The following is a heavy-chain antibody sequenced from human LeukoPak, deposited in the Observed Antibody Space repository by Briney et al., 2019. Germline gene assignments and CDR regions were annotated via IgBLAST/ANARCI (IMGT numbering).Heavy chain of an antibody. Sequence: PGGSLRLSCAASGLTFGDDYMDWVRQAPGKGLEWVGRARNKPNSYSTEYAASVKGRFIISRDDSKNSLYLQMNSLKTEDTAVYYCTRDLADIWGRGTMVTVSS. CDR3: TRDLADI. CDR2: ARNKPNSYST. J-gene: IGHJ3*02. V-gene: IGHV3-72*01. CDR1: GLTFGDDY.